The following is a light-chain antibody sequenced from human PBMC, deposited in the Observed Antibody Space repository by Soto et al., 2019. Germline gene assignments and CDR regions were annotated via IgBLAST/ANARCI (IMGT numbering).Light chain of an antibody. Sequence: DIQMTQSPSSLSASVGDRVTITCRASQTIAMYVNWFQQKPGKAPKPLIYTTSSLQSGVPPRFSGSVSETDFTLTISRLQPEDSATYYCQQSFTTPYTFGQGTKLEIK. CDR3: QQSFTTPYT. CDR1: QTIAMY. V-gene: IGKV1-39*01. CDR2: TTS. J-gene: IGKJ2*01.